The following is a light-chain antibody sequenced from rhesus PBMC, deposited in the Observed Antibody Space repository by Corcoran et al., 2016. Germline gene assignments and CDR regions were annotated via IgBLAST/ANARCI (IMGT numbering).Light chain of an antibody. CDR2: KAS. CDR1: QSISSW. Sequence: DIQMTQSPSSLSASVGDTVTITCRASQSISSWVDWYQQKPGKAPKLLIDKASSLQSGVPSRFSDSGSWTDFTLTISSLQPEDFATYYCLQYSSSPWTFGQGTKVEIK. J-gene: IGKJ1*01. CDR3: LQYSSSPWT. V-gene: IGKV1-22*01.